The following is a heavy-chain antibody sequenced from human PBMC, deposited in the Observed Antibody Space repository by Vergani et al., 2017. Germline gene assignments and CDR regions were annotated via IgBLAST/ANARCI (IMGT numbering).Heavy chain of an antibody. Sequence: QVQLVQSGAEVKKPGASVKVSCKASGYTFTSYGISWVRQAPGQGLEWMGWISAYNGNTNYAQKLQGRVTMTTYTSTSTAYMELRSLRSDDTAVYYCARDPYIVVVPAAPYYYYYYGMDVWGQGTTVTVSS. D-gene: IGHD2-2*01. CDR2: ISAYNGNT. CDR3: ARDPYIVVVPAAPYYYYYYGMDV. J-gene: IGHJ6*02. CDR1: GYTFTSYG. V-gene: IGHV1-18*04.